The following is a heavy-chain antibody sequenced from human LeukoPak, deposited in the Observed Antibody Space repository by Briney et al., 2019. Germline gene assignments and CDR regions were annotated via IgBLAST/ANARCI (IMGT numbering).Heavy chain of an antibody. J-gene: IGHJ5*02. V-gene: IGHV3-7*04. D-gene: IGHD3-22*01. Sequence: GGSLRLSCAASVVAFSNYWMTWGRQAPGKGLEWVANINQDGSEKYYVGSVKGRLTISRDNAKSSLFLQMNSLTDEDTAVYYCARGYYDRYHWGQGTLVSVSS. CDR3: ARGYYDRYH. CDR1: VVAFSNYW. CDR2: INQDGSEK.